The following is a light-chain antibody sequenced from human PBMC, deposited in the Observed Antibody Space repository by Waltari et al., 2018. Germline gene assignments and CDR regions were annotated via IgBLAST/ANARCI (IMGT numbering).Light chain of an antibody. Sequence: QPHPDQTPKLMMYEGLGRPSGISNLFSGSKSGDTASLTISGLRAEDEADYYCCSYAGRNVWVFGGGTKLTVL. CDR3: CSYAGRNVWV. CDR2: EGL. J-gene: IGLJ3*02. V-gene: IGLV2-23*01.